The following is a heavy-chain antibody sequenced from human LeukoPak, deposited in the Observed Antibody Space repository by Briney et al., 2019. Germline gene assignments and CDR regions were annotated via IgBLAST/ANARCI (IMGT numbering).Heavy chain of an antibody. Sequence: ASVKVSCKASGGTFSSYAISWVRQAPGHRLEWMGGIHPFFGTANYAQKFQGRVTITTDESTSTAYMELSSLRPEDTAVYYCARGVPPPGRYFWSGYSLDYWGQGTLVTVSS. D-gene: IGHD3-3*01. J-gene: IGHJ4*02. CDR1: GGTFSSYA. V-gene: IGHV1-69*05. CDR3: ARGVPPPGRYFWSGYSLDY. CDR2: IHPFFGTA.